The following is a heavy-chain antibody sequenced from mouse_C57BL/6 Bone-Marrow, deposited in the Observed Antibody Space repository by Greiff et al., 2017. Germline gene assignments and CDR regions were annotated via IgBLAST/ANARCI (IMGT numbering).Heavy chain of an antibody. Sequence: QVQLQQSGAELARPGASVKLSCKASGYTFTSYGISWVKQRTGQGLEWIGEIYPRSGNTYYNEKFKGKATLTADKSSSTAYMELSSLTSEDSAVYFCARLGLPWYFDGWGTGTAVTVSS. CDR2: IYPRSGNT. V-gene: IGHV1-81*01. J-gene: IGHJ1*03. D-gene: IGHD2-2*01. CDR1: GYTFTSYG. CDR3: ARLGLPWYFDG.